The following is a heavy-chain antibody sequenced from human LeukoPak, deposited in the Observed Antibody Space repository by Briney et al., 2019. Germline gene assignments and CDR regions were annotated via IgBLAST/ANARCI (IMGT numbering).Heavy chain of an antibody. CDR3: ARTDCTTDRCYLEADWFDP. J-gene: IGHJ5*02. CDR2: MSYSGST. D-gene: IGHD2-8*01. CDR1: GGSISSSSYY. Sequence: NPSETLSLTCTVSGGSISSSSYYWGWIRQPPGKGLEWIGSMSYSGSTYNHASLKSRVTISVDTSKNQIPLKLSSVTAADTAVYYCARTDCTTDRCYLEADWFDPWGQGTLVTVSS. V-gene: IGHV4-39*06.